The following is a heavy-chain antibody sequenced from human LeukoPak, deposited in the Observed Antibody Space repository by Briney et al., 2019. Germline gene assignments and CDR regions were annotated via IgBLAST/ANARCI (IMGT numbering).Heavy chain of an antibody. D-gene: IGHD1-26*01. CDR2: ISGSADTT. CDR3: AKDLFSGYSGTYYYFDY. J-gene: IGHJ4*02. V-gene: IGHV3-23*01. Sequence: GGSLRLSCAASGFTFSSYAMNWVRQAPGKGLEWVSYISGSADTTYYADSVKGRFTLSRDNSKNTLYLQMNSLRAEDTALYFCAKDLFSGYSGTYYYFDYWGQGTLVTVSS. CDR1: GFTFSSYA.